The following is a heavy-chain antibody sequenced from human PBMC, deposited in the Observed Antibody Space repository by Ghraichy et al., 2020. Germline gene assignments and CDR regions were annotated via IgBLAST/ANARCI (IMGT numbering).Heavy chain of an antibody. D-gene: IGHD3-22*01. CDR1: GFTFSDYY. Sequence: GGSLRLSCAASGFTFSDYYMSWIRQAPGKGLEWVSYISSSGSTIYYADSVKGRFTISRDNAKNSLYLQMNSLRAEDTAVYYCPRDFRSYDSDWYFDLWGRGTLVTVSS. CDR3: PRDFRSYDSDWYFDL. J-gene: IGHJ2*01. CDR2: ISSSGSTI. V-gene: IGHV3-11*01.